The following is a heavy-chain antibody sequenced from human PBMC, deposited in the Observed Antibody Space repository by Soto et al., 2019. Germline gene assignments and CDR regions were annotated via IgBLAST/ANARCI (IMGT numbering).Heavy chain of an antibody. CDR2: IIPIFGTA. CDR3: AREEAVAGIAGEFDP. Sequence: ASVKVSCKASGGTFSSYAISWVRQAPGQGLEWMGGIIPIFGTANYAQKFQGRVTITADESTSTAYMELSSLRSEDTAVYYCAREEAVAGIAGEFDPWGQGTLVTVSS. V-gene: IGHV1-69*13. D-gene: IGHD6-19*01. CDR1: GGTFSSYA. J-gene: IGHJ5*02.